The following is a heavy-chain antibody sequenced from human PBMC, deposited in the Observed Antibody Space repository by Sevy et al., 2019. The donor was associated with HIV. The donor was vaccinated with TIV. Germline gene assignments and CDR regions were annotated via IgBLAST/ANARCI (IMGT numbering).Heavy chain of an antibody. D-gene: IGHD5-12*01. Sequence: QPLSLTCTVSGGSFTSSDSYWSWIRQPPGEGLEWIGYIHYTGGTYYNPFLKSRVAMSVDTSEKQFSLKLSFLTAADTAVYYCASKRGYNDGPFDYWGQGTLVTVSS. CDR3: ASKRGYNDGPFDY. CDR1: GGSFTSSDSY. V-gene: IGHV4-30-4*01. CDR2: IHYTGGT. J-gene: IGHJ4*02.